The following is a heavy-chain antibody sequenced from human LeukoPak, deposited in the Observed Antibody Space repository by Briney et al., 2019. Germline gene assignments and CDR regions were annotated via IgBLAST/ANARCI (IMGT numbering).Heavy chain of an antibody. CDR2: IRYDGSNK. Sequence: GSLRLSCAASGFTFSSYGMHWVRQAPGKGLEWVAFIRYDGSNKYYADSVKGRFTISRDNSKNTLYLQMNSLRAEDTAVYYCAKVMVVRGNWFDPGGQGTLVTVSS. J-gene: IGHJ5*02. CDR3: AKVMVVRGNWFDP. CDR1: GFTFSSYG. D-gene: IGHD2-8*01. V-gene: IGHV3-30*02.